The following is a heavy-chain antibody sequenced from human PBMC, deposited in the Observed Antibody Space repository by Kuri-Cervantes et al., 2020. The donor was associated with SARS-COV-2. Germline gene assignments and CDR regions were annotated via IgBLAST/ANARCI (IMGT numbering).Heavy chain of an antibody. CDR1: GLNFNKAW. V-gene: IGHV3-64*01. D-gene: IGHD2-2*01. CDR2: ISRNGDST. CDR3: TRDGYCSSADCRSTWFDP. J-gene: IGHJ5*02. Sequence: GESLKISCAASGLNFNKAWMHWVRQAPGKGLEYVSGISRNGDSTHYTNSVKGRFTISRDNSKNTVYLHMGSLRTEDMAVYYCTRDGYCSSADCRSTWFDPWGQGNLVNVSS.